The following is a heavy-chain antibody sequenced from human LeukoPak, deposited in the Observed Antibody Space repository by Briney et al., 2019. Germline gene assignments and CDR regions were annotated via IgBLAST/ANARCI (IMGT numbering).Heavy chain of an antibody. CDR1: GYTFTSYD. V-gene: IGHV1-8*01. J-gene: IGHJ6*02. CDR3: ARVTRWAAAGYYYYYGMDV. CDR2: MNPNSGNT. D-gene: IGHD6-13*01. Sequence: ASVKVSCKASGYTFTSYDINWVRQATGQGLEWMGWMNPNSGNTGYAQKFQGRVTMTRNTSISTAYMELSSLRFEDTAVYYCARVTRWAAAGYYYYYGMDVWGQGTTVTVSS.